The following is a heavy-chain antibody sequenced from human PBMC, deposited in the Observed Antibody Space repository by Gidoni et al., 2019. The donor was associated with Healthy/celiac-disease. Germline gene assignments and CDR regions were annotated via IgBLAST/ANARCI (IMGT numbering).Heavy chain of an antibody. CDR1: GLPFRDYS. CDR2: ISSSGSTI. Sequence: HVQLVASGGGLVKPGGSLRLSCAASGLPFRDYSMSWIRQAPGKGLEWVSYISSSGSTIYYADSVKGRFTISRDNAKNSLYLQMNSLRAEDTAVYYCARDCVGLLSQWLVREPWFDPWGQGTLVTVSS. D-gene: IGHD6-19*01. V-gene: IGHV3-11*01. CDR3: ARDCVGLLSQWLVREPWFDP. J-gene: IGHJ5*02.